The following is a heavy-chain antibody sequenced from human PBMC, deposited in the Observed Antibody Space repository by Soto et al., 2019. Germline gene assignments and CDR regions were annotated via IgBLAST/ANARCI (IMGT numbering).Heavy chain of an antibody. CDR1: GGSISSSNW. V-gene: IGHV4-4*02. D-gene: IGHD3-10*01. CDR2: IYHSGST. J-gene: IGHJ6*02. Sequence: SETLSLTCAVSGGSISSSNWWSWVRQPPGKGLEWIGEIYHSGSTNYNPSLKSRVTISVDKSKNQFSLKLSSVTAADTAVYYCARDRYGSGYPGRLDYYYGMDVWGQGTTAT. CDR3: ARDRYGSGYPGRLDYYYGMDV.